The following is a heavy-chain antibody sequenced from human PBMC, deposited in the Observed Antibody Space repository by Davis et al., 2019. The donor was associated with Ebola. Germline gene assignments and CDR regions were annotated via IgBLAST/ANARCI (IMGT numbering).Heavy chain of an antibody. CDR1: GYTFTGYY. D-gene: IGHD3-22*01. J-gene: IGHJ4*02. V-gene: IGHV1-2*06. CDR3: ARANFYDTSGTLDY. Sequence: AASVKVSCKASGYTFTGYYMNWVRQAPGQGLEWMGRINPNSGGTNYAQKFQGRVTMTRDTPISTAYMELSRLRSDDTAVYYCARANFYDTSGTLDYWGQGTLVTVSS. CDR2: INPNSGGT.